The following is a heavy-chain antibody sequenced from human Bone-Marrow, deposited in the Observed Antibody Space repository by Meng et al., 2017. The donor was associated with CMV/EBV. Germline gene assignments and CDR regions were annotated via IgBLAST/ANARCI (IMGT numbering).Heavy chain of an antibody. CDR1: GFTFSSYW. CDR2: INSDGSST. J-gene: IGHJ4*02. D-gene: IGHD3-3*01. V-gene: IGHV3-74*01. CDR3: ASGEYDFWSGYYRDY. Sequence: GESLKISCAASGFTFSSYWMHWVRQAPGKGLVWVSRINSDGSSTSYADSVKGRFTISRDNAKNTLYLQMNSLRAEDTAVYYCASGEYDFWSGYYRDYWGQGTLVTVSS.